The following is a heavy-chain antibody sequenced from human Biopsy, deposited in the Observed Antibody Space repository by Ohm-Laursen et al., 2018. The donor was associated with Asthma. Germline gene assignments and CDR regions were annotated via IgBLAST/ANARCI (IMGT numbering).Heavy chain of an antibody. CDR2: IYSGGTS. CDR1: GFAVSRDH. Sequence: SLRLSCAASGFAVSRDHTFWVRQAPGKGQEWVSVIYSGGTSHTADSVRGRFTISRDYSKNTLYLQMHSLRAEDTAVYYCARGDSSNWSHYYFDYWGQGTLVTVSS. D-gene: IGHD3-22*01. J-gene: IGHJ4*02. CDR3: ARGDSSNWSHYYFDY. V-gene: IGHV3-53*01.